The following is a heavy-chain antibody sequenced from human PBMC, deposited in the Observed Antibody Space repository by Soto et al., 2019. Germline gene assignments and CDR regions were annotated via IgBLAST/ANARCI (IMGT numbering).Heavy chain of an antibody. CDR2: IIPIFGTA. D-gene: IGHD4-4*01. J-gene: IGHJ6*02. Sequence: QVQLVQSGAEVKKTGSSVKVSCKASVGTFSSCAISWVRQAPGQGLEWMGGIIPIFGTANYAQKFQGRVTMTADESTSTAYMELSRLRSEDTAVYYCARAPLTTKDYYYYYGMDVWGQGTTVTVSS. V-gene: IGHV1-69*01. CDR3: ARAPLTTKDYYYYYGMDV. CDR1: VGTFSSCA.